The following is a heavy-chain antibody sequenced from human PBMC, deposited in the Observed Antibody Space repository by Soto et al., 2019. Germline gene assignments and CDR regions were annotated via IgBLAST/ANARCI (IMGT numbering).Heavy chain of an antibody. CDR1: GFTFSSYG. CDR2: ISYDGSNK. Sequence: QVQLVESGGGVVQPGRSLRLSCAASGFTFSSYGMHWVRQAPGKGLEWVAVISYDGSNKYYADSVKGRFTISRDNSKNTLYLQMNSLRAEDTAVYYCAKAGITMVRGWIDYWGQGTLVTVSS. CDR3: AKAGITMVRGWIDY. D-gene: IGHD3-10*01. J-gene: IGHJ4*02. V-gene: IGHV3-30*18.